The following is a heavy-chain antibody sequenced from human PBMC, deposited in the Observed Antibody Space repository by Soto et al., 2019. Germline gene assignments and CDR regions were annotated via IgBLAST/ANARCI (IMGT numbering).Heavy chain of an antibody. Sequence: QVQLQESGPGLVKPSQTLSLTCTVSGGSISSGDYYWSWIRQPPGKGLEWIGYIYYSGGTYYNPSLKSRVTISVDTSKNKFSLKLSSVTAAHTAVYYCAGEAAADCNPPYYFDYWGQGTLVAVSS. CDR2: IYYSGGT. CDR3: AGEAAADCNPPYYFDY. D-gene: IGHD6-13*01. CDR1: GGSISSGDYY. V-gene: IGHV4-30-4*01. J-gene: IGHJ4*02.